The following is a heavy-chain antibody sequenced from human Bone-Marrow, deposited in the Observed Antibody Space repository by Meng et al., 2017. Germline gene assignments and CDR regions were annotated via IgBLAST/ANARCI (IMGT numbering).Heavy chain of an antibody. CDR1: GGSVSSGSYY. CDR2: IYYSGST. CDR3: ARDRIAVAGDAFDI. D-gene: IGHD6-19*01. V-gene: IGHV4-61*01. J-gene: IGHJ3*02. Sequence: GSLRLSCTVSGGSVSSGSYYWSWIRQPPGKGLEWIGYIYYSGSTNYNPSLKSRVTISVDTSKNQFSLKLSSVTAADTAVYYCARDRIAVAGDAFDIWGQGTMVTVSS.